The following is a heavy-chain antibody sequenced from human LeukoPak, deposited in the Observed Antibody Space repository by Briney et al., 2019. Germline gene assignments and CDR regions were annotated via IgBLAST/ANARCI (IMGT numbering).Heavy chain of an antibody. CDR2: INPNSGGT. Sequence: ASVKVSCKASGYTFTGYYMHWVRQAPGQGLEWMGRINPNSGGTNYAQKFQGRVTMTRDTSISTVYMELSSLRSEDTAVYYCARGGGGNYYSSLKVWGQGTLVTVSS. J-gene: IGHJ4*02. CDR1: GYTFTGYY. CDR3: ARGGGGNYYSSLKV. D-gene: IGHD2-15*01. V-gene: IGHV1-2*06.